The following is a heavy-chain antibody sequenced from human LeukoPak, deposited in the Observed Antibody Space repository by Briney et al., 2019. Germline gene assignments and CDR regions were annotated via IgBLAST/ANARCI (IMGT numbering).Heavy chain of an antibody. Sequence: GGSLRLSCAASGFIVSSNYMSWVRQAPGKGLEWVSVIYSGGSTYYADSVKGRFTISRDNSKNTLYLQMNSPRAEDTAVYYCARDLATVTTRVGSDYWGQGTLVTVSS. V-gene: IGHV3-66*01. D-gene: IGHD4-17*01. J-gene: IGHJ4*02. CDR3: ARDLATVTTRVGSDY. CDR2: IYSGGST. CDR1: GFIVSSNY.